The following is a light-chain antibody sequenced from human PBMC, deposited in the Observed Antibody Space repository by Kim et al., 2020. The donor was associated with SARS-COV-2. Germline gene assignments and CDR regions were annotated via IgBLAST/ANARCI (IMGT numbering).Light chain of an antibody. J-gene: IGLJ3*02. CDR1: NIVRRN. Sequence: SYELTQPLSVSVALGQTASITCGGNNIVRRNVHWYQQRPGQAPVLVIYRDYNRPSGIPERFSGSNSGNTATLTISRAQDGDEADYYCQGWDSSTWVFGGG. CDR3: QGWDSSTWV. V-gene: IGLV3-9*01. CDR2: RDY.